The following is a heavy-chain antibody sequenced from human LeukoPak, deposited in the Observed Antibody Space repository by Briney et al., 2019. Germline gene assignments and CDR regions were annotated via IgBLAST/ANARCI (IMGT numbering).Heavy chain of an antibody. CDR1: GGTFSSYA. CDR2: IIPIFGTA. Sequence: SVKVSCKASGGTFSSYAISWVRQAPGQGLEWMGGIIPIFGTADYAQKFQGRVTITTDESTSTAYMELSSLRSEDTAVYYCARDSLAVAGTFDYWGQGTLVTVSS. D-gene: IGHD6-19*01. J-gene: IGHJ4*02. V-gene: IGHV1-69*05. CDR3: ARDSLAVAGTFDY.